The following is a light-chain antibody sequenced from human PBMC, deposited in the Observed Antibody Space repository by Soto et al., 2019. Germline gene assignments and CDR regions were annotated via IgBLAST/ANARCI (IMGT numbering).Light chain of an antibody. CDR2: DAS. CDR3: QQRSNWPPLT. CDR1: QSVSSY. Sequence: EIVLTQSPATLSLSPGARATPSCRASQSVSSYLAWYQQKAGQAPRLLFYDASNRATGIPARFSGSGSGTDFSLTISSLEPEDFAVYYCQQRSNWPPLTFGGGTKVEIK. V-gene: IGKV3-11*01. J-gene: IGKJ4*01.